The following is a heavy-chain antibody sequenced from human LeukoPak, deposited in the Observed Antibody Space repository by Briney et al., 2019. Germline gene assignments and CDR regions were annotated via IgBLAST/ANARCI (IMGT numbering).Heavy chain of an antibody. J-gene: IGHJ4*02. D-gene: IGHD4-23*01. CDR3: ARAPRWYVIDY. Sequence: PGGSLRLSCAASGFTFSSYEMKWVRQAPGKGLEWVSYISSSGSTIYYADSVKGRFTISRDNAKNSLYLQMNSLRAEDTAVYYCARAPRWYVIDYWGQGTLVTVSS. CDR1: GFTFSSYE. CDR2: ISSSGSTI. V-gene: IGHV3-48*03.